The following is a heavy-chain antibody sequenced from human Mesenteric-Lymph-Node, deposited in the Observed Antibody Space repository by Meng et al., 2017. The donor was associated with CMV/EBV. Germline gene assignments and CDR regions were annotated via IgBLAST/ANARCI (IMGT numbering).Heavy chain of an antibody. Sequence: SGYTFTTYYLHWLRQAPGQGLEWMGRINPNNGGTNSAQKFQGRVAMTRDTSISTAYMELSRLTSDDTAVYYCARGRFCSSSSCYAIDFWGQGTLVTVSS. V-gene: IGHV1-2*06. J-gene: IGHJ4*02. CDR1: GYTFTTYY. CDR3: ARGRFCSSSSCYAIDF. CDR2: INPNNGGT. D-gene: IGHD2-2*01.